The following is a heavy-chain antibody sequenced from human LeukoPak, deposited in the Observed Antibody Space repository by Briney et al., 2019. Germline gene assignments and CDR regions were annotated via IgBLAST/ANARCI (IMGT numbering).Heavy chain of an antibody. V-gene: IGHV1-2*02. D-gene: IGHD2-2*02. CDR1: GYTFTGYY. CDR2: INPNSGGT. Sequence: ASVKVSCKASGYTFTGYYMHWVRQAPGQGLEWMGWINPNSGGTNYAQKFQGRVTMTRDTSISTAYMELSRLRSDDTAVYYCARDCSSTSCYIGSFDPWGQGTLVTVSS. J-gene: IGHJ5*02. CDR3: ARDCSSTSCYIGSFDP.